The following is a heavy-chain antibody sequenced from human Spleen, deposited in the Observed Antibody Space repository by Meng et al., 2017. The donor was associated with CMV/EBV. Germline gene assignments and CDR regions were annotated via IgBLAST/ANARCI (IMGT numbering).Heavy chain of an antibody. Sequence: QITLKESGPTLXXXXXTXTLXXXFSGFSLSTSGVGVGWIRQPPGKALEWLALIYWDDDKRYSPSLKSRLTITKDTSKNQVVLTMTNMDPVDTATYYCAHQLRFLDWGYFDYWGQGTLVTVSS. V-gene: IGHV2-5*02. CDR1: GFSLSTSGVG. CDR3: AHQLRFLDWGYFDY. CDR2: IYWDDDK. D-gene: IGHD3-3*01. J-gene: IGHJ4*02.